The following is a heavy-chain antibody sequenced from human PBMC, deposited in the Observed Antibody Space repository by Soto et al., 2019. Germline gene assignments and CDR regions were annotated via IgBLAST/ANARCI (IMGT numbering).Heavy chain of an antibody. Sequence: QVQLVESGGGLVKPGGTLRLSCTGSGFTFSDYYMTWIRQAPGKGLEWVSSISYGSSDTKYADSVKGRFTFSTDNAKNSPFLQMNNLRTEATAIYYCAREPNSSSSWWLDPWGRGALVTVSS. CDR2: ISYGSSDT. J-gene: IGHJ5*02. D-gene: IGHD3-22*01. CDR3: AREPNSSSSWWLDP. CDR1: GFTFSDYY. V-gene: IGHV3-11*06.